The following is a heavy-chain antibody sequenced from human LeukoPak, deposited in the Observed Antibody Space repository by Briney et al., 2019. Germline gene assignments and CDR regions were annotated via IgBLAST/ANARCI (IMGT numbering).Heavy chain of an antibody. V-gene: IGHV3-21*01. J-gene: IGHJ3*02. CDR3: AIAVDSISGTGDTFDI. Sequence: GGSLRLSCAASGFTFSSYMVTWVRQAPGKGLEWVSSISSGSSYIYYEDSVKGRFTISRDNGKNSLCLQMSSLRAEDTAVYYCAIAVDSISGTGDTFDIRGQGTMVTVSS. CDR1: GFTFSSYM. D-gene: IGHD3-3*01. CDR2: ISSGSSYI.